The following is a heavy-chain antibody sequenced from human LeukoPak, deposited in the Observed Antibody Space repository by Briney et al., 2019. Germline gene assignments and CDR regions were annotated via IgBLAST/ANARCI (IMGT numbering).Heavy chain of an antibody. Sequence: GGSLRLSCAASGFTFSSYGMNWVRQAPGKGLEWVSYIDGSSRSIYYADSVKGRFTVSRDNAKNSLFLQMNSLRDEDTAVYFCARKMALWGQGPWSPSPQ. D-gene: IGHD5-24*01. V-gene: IGHV3-48*02. CDR2: IDGSSRSI. CDR1: GFTFSSYG. J-gene: IGHJ1*01. CDR3: ARKMAL.